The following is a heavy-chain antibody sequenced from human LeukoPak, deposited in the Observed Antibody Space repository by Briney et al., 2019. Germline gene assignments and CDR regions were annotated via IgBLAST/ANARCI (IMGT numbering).Heavy chain of an antibody. D-gene: IGHD3-22*01. Sequence: GASVKVSCKASGYTFTNYGISWVRQAPGQGLECMGWISAYNGNTNYAQRFQGRVTMTTDTSTSTAYMELRSLRSDDTAVYYCAKDLHYDSSGYPDYNWFDPWGQGTLVTVSS. CDR1: GYTFTNYG. J-gene: IGHJ5*02. CDR2: ISAYNGNT. CDR3: AKDLHYDSSGYPDYNWFDP. V-gene: IGHV1-18*01.